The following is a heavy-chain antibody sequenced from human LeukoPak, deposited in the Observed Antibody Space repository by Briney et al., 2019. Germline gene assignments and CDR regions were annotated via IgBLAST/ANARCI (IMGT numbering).Heavy chain of an antibody. CDR2: IYYSGST. J-gene: IGHJ4*02. Sequence: SETLSLTCTVSGGSISSSSYYWGWIRQPPWKGLEWIGSIYYSGSTYYNPSLKSRVTISVDTSKNQFSLKLSSVTAADTAVYYCARGDCSGGSCYLFDYWGQGALVTVSS. CDR3: ARGDCSGGSCYLFDY. CDR1: GGSISSSSYY. V-gene: IGHV4-39*01. D-gene: IGHD2-15*01.